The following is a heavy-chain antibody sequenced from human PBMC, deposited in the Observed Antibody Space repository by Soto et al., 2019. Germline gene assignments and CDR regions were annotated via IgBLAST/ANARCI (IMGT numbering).Heavy chain of an antibody. Sequence: PPETLSLTCAVYSGSFRGYYYSWIRQPPGGGLEWIGEITHGGTTTYSPSLKSRVTMSLETSKNQFSLNMTSVTAADTGVYYCARGRLCLTTSGLAITYFDYWGQGTLLTVS. V-gene: IGHV4-34*01. J-gene: IGHJ4*02. CDR3: ARGRLCLTTSGLAITYFDY. CDR1: SGSFRGYY. CDR2: ITHGGTT. D-gene: IGHD3-3*01.